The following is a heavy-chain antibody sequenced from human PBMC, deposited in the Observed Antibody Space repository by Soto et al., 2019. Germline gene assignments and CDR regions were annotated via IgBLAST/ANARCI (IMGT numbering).Heavy chain of an antibody. D-gene: IGHD6-6*01. V-gene: IGHV3-30*18. CDR2: ISYDGSNK. CDR3: AKLSIAARSRGKEDAFDI. CDR1: GFTFSSYG. J-gene: IGHJ3*02. Sequence: GGSLRLSCAASGFTFSSYGMHWVRQAPGKGLEWVAVISYDGSNKYYADSVKGRFTISRDNSKNTLYLQMNSLRAEDTAVYYCAKLSIAARSRGKEDAFDIWGQGTMVTVSS.